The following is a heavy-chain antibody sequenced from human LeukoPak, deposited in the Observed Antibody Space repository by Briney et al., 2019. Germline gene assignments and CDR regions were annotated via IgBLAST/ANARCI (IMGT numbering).Heavy chain of an antibody. CDR2: VSCSGGST. CDR1: GFTFSSYA. D-gene: IGHD1-14*01. CDR3: AKDMAGTTGAFDI. Sequence: PGGSLRLYCAASGFTFSSYAMTWVRKAPGKGLEWVSVVSCSGGSTYYADSVKGRFTISRDNAENSLYLQMNSLRPEDTALYYCAKDMAGTTGAFDIWGQGTMVTVSS. V-gene: IGHV3-23*01. J-gene: IGHJ3*02.